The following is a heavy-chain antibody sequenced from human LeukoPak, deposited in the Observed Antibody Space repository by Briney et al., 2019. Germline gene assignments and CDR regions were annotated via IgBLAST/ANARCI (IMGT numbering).Heavy chain of an antibody. J-gene: IGHJ3*02. CDR3: ARKTLKGGPQAFDI. Sequence: SETLSLTCTVSGGSISSGDYYWSWIRQPPGTGLEWIGYIYYSGSAYYNPSLKSRVTISVDTSKNQFSLKLSSVTAADTAVYYCARKTLKGGPQAFDIWGQGTMATVSS. CDR1: GGSISSGDYY. V-gene: IGHV4-30-4*01. CDR2: IYYSGSA. D-gene: IGHD2-15*01.